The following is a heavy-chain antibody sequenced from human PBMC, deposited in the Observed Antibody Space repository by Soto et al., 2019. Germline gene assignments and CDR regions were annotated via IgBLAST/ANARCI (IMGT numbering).Heavy chain of an antibody. J-gene: IGHJ6*03. CDR1: GGSISSYY. CDR3: AKIAAAEGTAPDYYYYYYMDV. V-gene: IGHV4-59*01. CDR2: IYYSGST. D-gene: IGHD6-13*01. Sequence: QVQLQESGPGLVKPSETLSLTCTVSGGSISSYYWSWIRQPPGKGLEWIGYIYYSGSTNYNPSLKSRVTISVDTSKNQFPLKLSSVTAADTAVYYCAKIAAAEGTAPDYYYYYYMDVWGKGTTVTVSS.